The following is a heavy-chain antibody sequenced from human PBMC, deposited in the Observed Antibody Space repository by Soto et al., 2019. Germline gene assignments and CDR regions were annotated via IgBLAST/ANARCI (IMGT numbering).Heavy chain of an antibody. CDR2: ISITSTTI. J-gene: IGHJ4*02. V-gene: IGHV3-48*01. CDR3: ARDGAMTGVFDY. Sequence: PGGSLRLSCGASGFTFNTFGMNWVRQAPGKGLEWISYISITSTTIHYADSVKGRFAISRDDAKNSLYLQMDSLRVEDTAVYYCARDGAMTGVFDYWGPGTLVTSPQ. D-gene: IGHD3-9*01. CDR1: GFTFNTFG.